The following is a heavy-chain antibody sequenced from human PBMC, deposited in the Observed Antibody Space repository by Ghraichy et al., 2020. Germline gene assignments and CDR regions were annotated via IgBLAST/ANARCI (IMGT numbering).Heavy chain of an antibody. V-gene: IGHV4-34*01. CDR2: ITQSGSP. CDR1: GGAFIDYY. J-gene: IGHJ4*02. D-gene: IGHD3-10*02. CDR3: ARWGIVPTMYFFDY. Sequence: ESLNISCSVYGGAFIDYYWSWVRQPPGKGLEWIGGITQSGSPVYNPSLKSRVTISVETFKKQFSLRLTSVTAADTAVYYCARWGIVPTMYFFDYWGQGTPVTVSA.